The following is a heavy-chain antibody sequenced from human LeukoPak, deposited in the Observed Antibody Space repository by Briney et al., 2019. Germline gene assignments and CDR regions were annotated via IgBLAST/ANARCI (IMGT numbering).Heavy chain of an antibody. D-gene: IGHD4-17*01. CDR3: ARADDYGDYADWFDP. CDR2: INHSGST. CDR1: GGSFSGYY. Sequence: SETLSLTCAVYGGSFSGYYWSWIRQPPGKGLEWIGEINHSGSTNYNPSLKSRVTISVDTSKNQFSLKLSSVTAADTAVYYCARADDYGDYADWFDPWGQGTLVTVSS. J-gene: IGHJ5*02. V-gene: IGHV4-34*01.